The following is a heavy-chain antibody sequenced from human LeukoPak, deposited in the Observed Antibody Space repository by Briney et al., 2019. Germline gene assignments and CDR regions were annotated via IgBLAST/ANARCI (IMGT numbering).Heavy chain of an antibody. V-gene: IGHV4-34*01. CDR1: GGSFSGYY. D-gene: IGHD1-26*01. J-gene: IGHJ4*02. CDR2: INHSGTT. Sequence: PSETLSLTCAVYGGSFSGYYWSWIRQPPGKGLEWIGEINHSGTTNYNPSLKSRVTISVDTSQNQFSLKLSSVTAADTAVYYCARISGSYSSYWGQGTLVTVSS. CDR3: ARISGSYSSY.